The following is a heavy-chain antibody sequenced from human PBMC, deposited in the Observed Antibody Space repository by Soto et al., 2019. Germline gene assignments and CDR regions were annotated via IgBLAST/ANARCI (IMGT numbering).Heavy chain of an antibody. Sequence: EVQLVESGGGLVQPGGSLRLSCAASGFTVSSNYMSRVRQAPGKGLEWVSVIYSGGSTYYADSVKGRFTISRDNSKNTLHLQMNSLRAEDTAVYYCARDQYYDILTGYEYGMDVWGQGTTVTVSS. CDR1: GFTVSSNY. J-gene: IGHJ6*02. V-gene: IGHV3-66*01. D-gene: IGHD3-9*01. CDR2: IYSGGST. CDR3: ARDQYYDILTGYEYGMDV.